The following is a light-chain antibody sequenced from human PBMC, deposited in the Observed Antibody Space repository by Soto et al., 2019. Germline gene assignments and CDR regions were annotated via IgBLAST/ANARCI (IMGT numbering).Light chain of an antibody. Sequence: EIVLTQSPGTLSLSPGERATLSCRASQSVSSSHLAGYQQKPGQAPRRRMYGASSRATGIPDRFSGSGSGTDFTLTISRLEPEDFAVYYCQQYGSSGTFGQGTKVDIK. J-gene: IGKJ1*01. CDR1: QSVSSSH. V-gene: IGKV3-20*01. CDR2: GAS. CDR3: QQYGSSGT.